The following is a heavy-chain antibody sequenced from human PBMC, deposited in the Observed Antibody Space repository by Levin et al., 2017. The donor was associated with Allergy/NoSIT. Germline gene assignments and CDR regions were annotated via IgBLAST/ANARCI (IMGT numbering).Heavy chain of an antibody. V-gene: IGHV3-23*01. Sequence: LTGGSLRLSCAASGFSFPGYAMAWVRQAPGKGLEWVSLISGSGATTYYADSVKGRFTISRDNSKNTLYLQMNALRAEDTAVYYCVKADRGYNYRFFDNWGQGTLVAVSS. CDR3: VKADRGYNYRFFDN. CDR1: GFSFPGYA. CDR2: ISGSGATT. D-gene: IGHD5-24*01. J-gene: IGHJ4*02.